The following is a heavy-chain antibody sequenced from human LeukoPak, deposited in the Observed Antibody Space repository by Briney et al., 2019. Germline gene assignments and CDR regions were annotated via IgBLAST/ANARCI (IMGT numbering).Heavy chain of an antibody. CDR1: GFTFSSYA. Sequence: GGSLRLSCAASGFTFSSYAMHWVRQAPGKGLEWVAVISYDGSNKYYADSVKGRFAISRDNSKNTLYLQMNSLRAEDTAVYYCARDKSGMDVWGQGTTVTVSS. J-gene: IGHJ6*02. CDR2: ISYDGSNK. CDR3: ARDKSGMDV. V-gene: IGHV3-30*09.